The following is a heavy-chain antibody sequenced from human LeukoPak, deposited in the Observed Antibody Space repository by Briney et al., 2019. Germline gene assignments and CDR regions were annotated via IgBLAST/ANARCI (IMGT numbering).Heavy chain of an antibody. CDR1: GFTFSTYG. J-gene: IGHJ4*02. CDR3: AKGWSGESFGAQFGY. CDR2: ITFDGSNK. D-gene: IGHD3-10*01. Sequence: GGSLRLSCAASGFTFSTYGMHWVRQAPGKGLEWVAVITFDGSNKYYADSVKGRFTISRDNSKNTLYLQMNSLRAEDTALYYCAKGWSGESFGAQFGYWGQGTLVTVSS. V-gene: IGHV3-30*18.